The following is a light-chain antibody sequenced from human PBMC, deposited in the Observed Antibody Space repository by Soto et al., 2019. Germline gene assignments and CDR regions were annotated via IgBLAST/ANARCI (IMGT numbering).Light chain of an antibody. CDR2: DAS. Sequence: EIVLTQSPATLSLSPGERATLSCRASQSVSRYLAWYQQKPGQAPRLLIYDASNRATGIPARFSGSGSGTDFTLTISSLEPEDLAVYYCQQRSNWPRTFGQGTKLEIK. V-gene: IGKV3-11*01. J-gene: IGKJ2*01. CDR1: QSVSRY. CDR3: QQRSNWPRT.